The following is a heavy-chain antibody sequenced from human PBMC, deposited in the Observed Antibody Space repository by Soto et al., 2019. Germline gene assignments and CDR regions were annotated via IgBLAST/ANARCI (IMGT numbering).Heavy chain of an antibody. D-gene: IGHD6-13*01. CDR2: IDPSDSYT. CDR1: GYSFTSYW. CDR3: ARREGWQQTTPRYYYGMDV. Sequence: PGESLKISCKGSGYSFTSYWISWVRQMPGKGLEWMGRIDPSDSYTNYSPSFQGHVTISADKSISTAYLQWSSLKASDTAMYYCARREGWQQTTPRYYYGMDVWGQGTTVTGSS. V-gene: IGHV5-10-1*01. J-gene: IGHJ6*02.